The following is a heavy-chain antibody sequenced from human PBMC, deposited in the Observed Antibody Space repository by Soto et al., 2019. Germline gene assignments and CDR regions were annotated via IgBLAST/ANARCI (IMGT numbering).Heavy chain of an antibody. CDR1: GGSISSGGYY. CDR2: IYYSGST. CDR3: ARGNYYDSSGYYWYFDY. V-gene: IGHV4-31*03. D-gene: IGHD3-22*01. Sequence: SETLSLTCTVSGGSISSGGYYWSWIRHHPGKGLEWIGYIYYSGSTYYNPSLKSRVTISVDTSKNQFSLKLSSVTAADTAVYYCARGNYYDSSGYYWYFDYWGQGTLVTSPQ. J-gene: IGHJ4*02.